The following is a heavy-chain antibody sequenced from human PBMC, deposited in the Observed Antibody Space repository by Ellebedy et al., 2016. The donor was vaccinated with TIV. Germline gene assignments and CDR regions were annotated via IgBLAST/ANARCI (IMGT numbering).Heavy chain of an antibody. CDR2: SYHSGST. J-gene: IGHJ1*01. Sequence: LRLXCTVSGGSISSGGYSWSWIRQPPGKGLEWIGYSYHSGSTYYNPSLKSRVTISVDRSKNQFSLKLSSVTAADTAVYYCARGGIAAAGTEVGGYFQHWGQGTLVTVSS. CDR3: ARGGIAAAGTEVGGYFQH. CDR1: GGSISSGGYS. D-gene: IGHD6-13*01. V-gene: IGHV4-30-2*01.